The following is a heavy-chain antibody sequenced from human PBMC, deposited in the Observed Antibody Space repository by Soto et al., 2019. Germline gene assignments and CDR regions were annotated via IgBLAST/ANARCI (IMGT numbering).Heavy chain of an antibody. V-gene: IGHV1-69*01. Sequence: QVQLVQSGAEVKKTGSSVKVSCKISGGIFSRHTIDWVRQAPGQGLEWMGGIVPKLGTVIYAQNFQARVTNSANEFANTSNMTLYGQMFEHTADYYCAKSRTNDYESDGYYGHQFDYWGQGTLVTVSS. J-gene: IGHJ4*02. CDR1: GGIFSRHT. CDR3: AKSRTNDYESDGYYGHQFDY. D-gene: IGHD3-22*01. CDR2: IVPKLGTV.